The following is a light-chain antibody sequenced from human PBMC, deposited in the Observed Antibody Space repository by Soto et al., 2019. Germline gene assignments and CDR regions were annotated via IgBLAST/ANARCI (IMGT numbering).Light chain of an antibody. Sequence: EIVLTQSPGTLSLAPGDRATLSCRASQSVNSNYLAWYQQKPGQAPRLLLYGASSRAIGIPDRFSGSGSGTVFTLTISRLEPEDFAVYYCQQYDASPPLTFGGGTKVEIK. CDR2: GAS. CDR1: QSVNSNY. V-gene: IGKV3-20*01. CDR3: QQYDASPPLT. J-gene: IGKJ4*01.